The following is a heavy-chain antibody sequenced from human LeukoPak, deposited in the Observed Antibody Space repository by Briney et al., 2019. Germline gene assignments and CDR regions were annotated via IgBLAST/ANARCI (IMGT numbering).Heavy chain of an antibody. J-gene: IGHJ5*02. V-gene: IGHV7-4-1*02. CDR3: ARAGCSSTSCYEAPYNWFDP. Sequence: ASVKVSCKASGYTFTSYAMNWVRQAPEQGLEWMGWINTNTGNPTYAQGFTGRFVFSLDTSVSTAYLQISSLKAEDTAVYYCARAGCSSTSCYEAPYNWFDPWGQGTLVTVSS. CDR1: GYTFTSYA. D-gene: IGHD2-2*01. CDR2: INTNTGNP.